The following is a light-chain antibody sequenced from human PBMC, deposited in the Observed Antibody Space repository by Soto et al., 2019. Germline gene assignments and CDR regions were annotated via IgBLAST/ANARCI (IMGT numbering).Light chain of an antibody. CDR1: SSNIGTNT. J-gene: IGLJ2*01. CDR3: AAWDDSLNGHVV. CDR2: NNN. V-gene: IGLV1-44*01. Sequence: QPVLTQPPSASGTPGQRVTISCSGSSSNIGTNTVNWYQQLPGTAPKLLIYNNNERPSGVPARFSGSKSGTSASLAISGLQSEDEADYYCAAWDDSLNGHVVFGGGTKLTVL.